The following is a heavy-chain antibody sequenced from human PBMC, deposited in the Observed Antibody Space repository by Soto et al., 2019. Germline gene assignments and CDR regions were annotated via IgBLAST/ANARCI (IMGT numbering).Heavy chain of an antibody. D-gene: IGHD2-21*02. V-gene: IGHV4-59*01. CDR1: GGSISSYY. Sequence: SETLSLTCTVSGGSISSYYWSWIRQPPGKGLEWIGYIYYSGSTNYNPSLKSRVTISVDTSKNQFSLKLSSVTAADTAVYYCARANCGGDCYSDNWFDPWGQGTLVTVSS. CDR3: ARANCGGDCYSDNWFDP. J-gene: IGHJ5*02. CDR2: IYYSGST.